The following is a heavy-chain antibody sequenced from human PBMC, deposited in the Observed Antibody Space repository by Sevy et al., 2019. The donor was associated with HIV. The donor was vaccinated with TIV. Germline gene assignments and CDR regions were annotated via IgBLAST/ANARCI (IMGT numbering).Heavy chain of an antibody. CDR2: IRGTGATT. D-gene: IGHD2-15*01. CDR3: AKDGGVNWDQYYFDS. CDR1: VFRFSSYG. J-gene: IGHJ4*02. Sequence: GSLRLSCTASVFRFSSYGMTWVRQAPGKGLEWVSSIRGTGATTYYTDSVKGRFTISRDNSKNTLFMQMNTLRAEDTAVYYCAKDGGVNWDQYYFDSWGQGTLVTVSS. V-gene: IGHV3-23*01.